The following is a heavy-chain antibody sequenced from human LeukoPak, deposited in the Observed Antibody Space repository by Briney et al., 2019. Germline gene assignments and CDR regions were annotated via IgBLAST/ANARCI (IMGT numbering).Heavy chain of an antibody. V-gene: IGHV3-66*01. CDR1: GFTVSSNY. D-gene: IGHD3-22*01. CDR3: ARDPQYYYDSSGYLGY. J-gene: IGHJ4*02. Sequence: GGSLRLSCAASGFTVSSNYMSGVRQAPGKGLEWVSVIYSGGSTYYADSVKGRFTISRDNSKNTLYLQMNSLRAEDTAVYYCARDPQYYYDSSGYLGYWGQGTLVTVSS. CDR2: IYSGGST.